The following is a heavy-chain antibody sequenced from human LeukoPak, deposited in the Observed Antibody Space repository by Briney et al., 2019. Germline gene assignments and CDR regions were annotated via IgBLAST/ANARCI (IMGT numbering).Heavy chain of an antibody. Sequence: GGSLRLSCAASGFTFSSYRMHWVRQAPGKGLVWVSRINSYGSITSYVDTVKGRFTISRDNAKNTLYLQMNSLRAEDTAVYYCARNSGGYCSGGSCAYYYYYIDVWGKGTTVTVSS. D-gene: IGHD2-15*01. CDR3: ARNSGGYCSGGSCAYYYYYIDV. J-gene: IGHJ6*03. V-gene: IGHV3-74*01. CDR2: INSYGSIT. CDR1: GFTFSSYR.